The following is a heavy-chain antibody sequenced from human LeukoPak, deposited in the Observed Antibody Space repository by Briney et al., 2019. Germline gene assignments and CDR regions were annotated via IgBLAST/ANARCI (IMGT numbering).Heavy chain of an antibody. CDR3: ARGATVAGTGWFDP. Sequence: PSETLSLTCTVSGGSISSSGYYWGWIRQHPGKGLEWIGYIYYSGSTYYNPSLKSRVTISVDTSKNQFSLKLSSVTAADTAVYYCARGATVAGTGWFDPWGQGTLVTVSS. D-gene: IGHD6-19*01. V-gene: IGHV4-31*03. CDR1: GGSISSSGYY. CDR2: IYYSGST. J-gene: IGHJ5*02.